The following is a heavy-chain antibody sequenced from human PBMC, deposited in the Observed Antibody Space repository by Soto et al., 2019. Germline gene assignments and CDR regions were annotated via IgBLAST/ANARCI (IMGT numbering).Heavy chain of an antibody. Sequence: GGSLRLSCAASGFTFTSFGMHWVRQAPGKGLEWVALISSDGGYTYYADSLKGRFTISRDNSQNTLYLQLNSLRAEDTAVYYCAKPLLNYGDYYLDSWGQGTLVTVSS. CDR2: ISSDGGYT. D-gene: IGHD4-17*01. J-gene: IGHJ4*02. CDR1: GFTFTSFG. CDR3: AKPLLNYGDYYLDS. V-gene: IGHV3-30*18.